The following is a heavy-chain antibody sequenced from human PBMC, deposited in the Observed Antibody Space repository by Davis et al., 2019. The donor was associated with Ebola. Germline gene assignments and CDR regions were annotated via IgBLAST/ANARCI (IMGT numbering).Heavy chain of an antibody. CDR2: ISQSGST. CDR3: AIPSGRYHYYYGMDV. V-gene: IGHV4-4*02. CDR1: GDSISSSNW. D-gene: IGHD6-19*01. J-gene: IGHJ6*02. Sequence: MPSETLSLTCAVSGDSISSSNWWSWVRQPPGKGLEWIGEISQSGSTNYNPSLKSRVTISVDKSKNQFSLKLSSVTAADTAVYYGAIPSGRYHYYYGMDVWGQGTTVTVSS.